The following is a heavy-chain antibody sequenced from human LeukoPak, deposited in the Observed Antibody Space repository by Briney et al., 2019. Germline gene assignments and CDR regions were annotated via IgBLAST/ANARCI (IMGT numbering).Heavy chain of an antibody. J-gene: IGHJ4*02. D-gene: IGHD4-23*01. CDR3: AREGPDYGGNIFDY. Sequence: GGSLRLSCAASGFTFSSYAMHWVRQAPGKGLEYASAISSNGGSTYYANSVKGRFTISRDNSKNTLYLQMGSLRAEDMAVYYCAREGPDYGGNIFDYWGQGTLVTVSS. CDR1: GFTFSSYA. V-gene: IGHV3-64*01. CDR2: ISSNGGST.